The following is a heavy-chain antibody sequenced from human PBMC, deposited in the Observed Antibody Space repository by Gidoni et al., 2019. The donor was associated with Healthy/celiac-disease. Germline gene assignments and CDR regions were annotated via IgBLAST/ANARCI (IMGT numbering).Heavy chain of an antibody. CDR1: VFTFYAYA. D-gene: IGHD6-25*01. Sequence: EVQLVESGGGLLKPGRSLRLSCAASVFTFYAYAMHWVRQVSGKGLEWVTGISWNSGRLGDADSVKGRFTIARDNAKNSLYLQMNSLRAEDTALYYCAKVAGPYYYYYGMDVWGQGTTVTVSS. J-gene: IGHJ6*02. CDR3: AKVAGPYYYYYGMDV. V-gene: IGHV3-9*01. CDR2: ISWNSGRL.